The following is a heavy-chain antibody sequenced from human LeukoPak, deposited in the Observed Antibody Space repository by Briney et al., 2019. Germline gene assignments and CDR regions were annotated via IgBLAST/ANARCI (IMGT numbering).Heavy chain of an antibody. V-gene: IGHV1-69*05. CDR3: ARVILEAVAAIGGYYYYMDV. CDR2: IIPIFGTA. CDR1: VGTFSIYA. J-gene: IGHJ6*03. Sequence: SVKVSCKASVGTFSIYAIIWVRQAPGQGLEWMGGIIPIFGTANYAQKFQGRVTITTDESKSTAYMELSSLRSEDTAVYYCARVILEAVAAIGGYYYYMDVWGKGTTVTVSS. D-gene: IGHD6-19*01.